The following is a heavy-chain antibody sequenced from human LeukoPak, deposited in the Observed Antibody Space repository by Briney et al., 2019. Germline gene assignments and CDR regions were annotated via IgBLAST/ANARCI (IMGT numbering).Heavy chain of an antibody. CDR3: ARVRDSSGYYY. CDR2: INRGGST. D-gene: IGHD3-22*01. J-gene: IGHJ4*02. CDR1: GFTVSSNY. Sequence: PGGSLSLSCAASGFTVSSNYMSWVRQAPGKGLEWVSLINRGGSTYYGGSVKGRFTISRDNSKNSLYLQMNSLRAEDTAVYYCARVRDSSGYYYWGQGTLVTVSS. V-gene: IGHV3-53*01.